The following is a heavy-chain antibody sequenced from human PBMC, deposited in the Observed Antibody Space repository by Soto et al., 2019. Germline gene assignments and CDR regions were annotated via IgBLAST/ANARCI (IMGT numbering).Heavy chain of an antibody. V-gene: IGHV3-64*01. CDR1: GFTFSNYG. CDR3: AARYCGHTSCFHFDY. Sequence: GGSLRLSCAASGFTFSNYGMHWVRQAPGKGLEYVSAISGDGSSTYYANYVKGRLTISRDNSKNTLYLQMGSLRPEDMAVYYCAARYCGHTSCFHFDYWGQGALVTVSS. J-gene: IGHJ4*02. D-gene: IGHD2-2*01. CDR2: ISGDGSST.